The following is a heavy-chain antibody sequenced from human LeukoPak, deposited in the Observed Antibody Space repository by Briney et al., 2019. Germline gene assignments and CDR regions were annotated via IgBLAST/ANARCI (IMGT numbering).Heavy chain of an antibody. CDR2: IIPIFGTA. CDR1: GGTFSSYA. J-gene: IGHJ3*02. D-gene: IGHD3-10*01. V-gene: IGHV1-69*13. Sequence: SVKVSCKASGGTFSSYAISWVRQAPGRGLEWMGGIIPIFGTANYAQKFQGRVTITADESTSTAYMELRSLRSDDTAVYYCARAPRGNAFDIRGQGTMVTVSS. CDR3: ARAPRGNAFDI.